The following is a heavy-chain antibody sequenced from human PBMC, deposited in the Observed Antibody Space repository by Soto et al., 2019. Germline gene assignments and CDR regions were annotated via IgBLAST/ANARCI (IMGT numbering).Heavy chain of an antibody. J-gene: IGHJ3*01. CDR1: GFSLTTSGVG. D-gene: IGHD6-6*01. CDR3: AHSRRSSGDAFDF. CDR2: IYWNDDE. Sequence: QITLKESGPALVKPTQTLTLTCTFSGFSLTTSGVGVGWIRQPPGKALQWLALIYWNDDERYSPSLRSRLPITKDTPNNRVVLTMTNMGAVDPATYYCAHSRRSSGDAFDFWGQGTMVTVSS. V-gene: IGHV2-5*01.